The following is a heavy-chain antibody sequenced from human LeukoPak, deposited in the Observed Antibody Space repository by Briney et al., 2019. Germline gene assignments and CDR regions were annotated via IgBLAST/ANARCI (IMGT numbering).Heavy chain of an antibody. CDR2: IIPIFGTA. J-gene: IGHJ6*03. CDR3: ARGPRKGSYCYMDV. V-gene: IGHV1-69*06. Sequence: SVKVSCKASGGTFSSYAISWVRQAPGQGLEWMGRIIPIFGTANYTQKFQGRVTITADKSTSTAYMELSSLRSEDTAVYYCARGPRKGSYCYMDVWGKGTTVTVSS. CDR1: GGTFSSYA.